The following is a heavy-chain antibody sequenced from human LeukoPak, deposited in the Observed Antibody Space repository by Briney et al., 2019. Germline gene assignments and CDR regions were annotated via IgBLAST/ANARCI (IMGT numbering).Heavy chain of an antibody. Sequence: ASVKVSCKASGYSFGAYYIHWVRQAPGQGLEWMGDIDPNSGVTNYAQKSQGRVTMTRDTSITTAYMDSTNLRSDDTAMYYCARGHVGGSYRVDYWGQGTLVTVSS. CDR3: ARGHVGGSYRVDY. CDR2: IDPNSGVT. D-gene: IGHD1-26*01. J-gene: IGHJ4*02. CDR1: GYSFGAYY. V-gene: IGHV1-2*02.